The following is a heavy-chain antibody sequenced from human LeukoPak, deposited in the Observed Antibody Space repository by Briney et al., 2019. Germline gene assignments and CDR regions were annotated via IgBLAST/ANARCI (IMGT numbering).Heavy chain of an antibody. Sequence: SETLSLTCTVSGDSISTYYWTWIRQPPGKGLEWIGYISDSGSTNHNPSLKSRVTISLDTSKNQFSLKLISLAAADTAAYYCARVEYGDYGWFDPWGQGTLVTVSS. D-gene: IGHD4-17*01. CDR2: ISDSGST. J-gene: IGHJ5*02. CDR1: GDSISTYY. CDR3: ARVEYGDYGWFDP. V-gene: IGHV4-59*01.